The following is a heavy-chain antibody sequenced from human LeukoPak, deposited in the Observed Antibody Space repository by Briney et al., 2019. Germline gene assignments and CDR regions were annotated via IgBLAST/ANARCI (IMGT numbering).Heavy chain of an antibody. CDR2: INPNSGGT. Sequence: ASVKVSCKASGYTFTSYGISWVRQAPGQGLEWMGWINPNSGGTNYAQKFQGRVTMTRDTSISTAYMELSRLRSDDTAVYYCARGPGAAANFDYWGQGTLVTVSS. V-gene: IGHV1-2*02. D-gene: IGHD6-13*01. CDR3: ARGPGAAANFDY. J-gene: IGHJ4*02. CDR1: GYTFTSYG.